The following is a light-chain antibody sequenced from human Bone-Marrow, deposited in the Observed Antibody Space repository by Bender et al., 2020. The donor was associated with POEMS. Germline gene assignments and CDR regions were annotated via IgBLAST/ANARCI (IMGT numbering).Light chain of an antibody. Sequence: QSALTQPRSVSGSPGQSVTISCTGSSSDVGAYNYVSWFQHHPGKAPKVIIYDVTKRPSGVPDRFSGSKSGNTASLTISGLQVEDEADYYCCSYSSGDPDWVFGGRTMLTVL. J-gene: IGLJ3*02. CDR1: SSDVGAYNY. CDR3: CSYSSGDPDWV. V-gene: IGLV2-11*01. CDR2: DVT.